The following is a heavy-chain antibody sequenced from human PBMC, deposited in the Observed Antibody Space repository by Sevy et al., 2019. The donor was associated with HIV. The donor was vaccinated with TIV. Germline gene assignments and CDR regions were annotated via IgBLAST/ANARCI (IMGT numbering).Heavy chain of an antibody. Sequence: GGSLRLSCAASGFTFSSYDMHWVRQAPGKGLEWVAVISYDGSNKYYADSVKGRFTISRDNSKNTLYLQMNSLRAEDTAVYYCAKRGIAAAAPFDYWGQGTLVTVSS. J-gene: IGHJ4*02. CDR3: AKRGIAAAAPFDY. V-gene: IGHV3-30*18. CDR2: ISYDGSNK. D-gene: IGHD6-13*01. CDR1: GFTFSSYD.